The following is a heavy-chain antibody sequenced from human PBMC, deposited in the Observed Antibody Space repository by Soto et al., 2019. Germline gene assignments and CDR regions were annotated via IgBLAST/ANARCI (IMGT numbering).Heavy chain of an antibody. V-gene: IGHV1-18*04. CDR1: GYTFPNYG. D-gene: IGHD2-21*02. Sequence: QVQLVQSGVEVKKPGASVKVSCKASGYTFPNYGITWVRQAPGQGLEWMGWISAYNGNTDYAQKLQGRVTMTTDTSRSTAYMEVTNLRSDDTAVYYCARDGIAYCGSDCYPGYFHHWGQGTLVIVSS. CDR3: ARDGIAYCGSDCYPGYFHH. CDR2: ISAYNGNT. J-gene: IGHJ1*01.